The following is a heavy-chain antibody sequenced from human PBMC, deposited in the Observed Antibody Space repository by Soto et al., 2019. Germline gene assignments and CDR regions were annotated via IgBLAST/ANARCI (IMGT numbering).Heavy chain of an antibody. D-gene: IGHD3-22*01. V-gene: IGHV1-45*02. J-gene: IGHJ4*02. CDR3: ASGRYDASGYFDY. CDR2: ITPFNGNT. Sequence: SSLKGSCKGSGNSFTYVYVHCVRQAPGQALEWMGWITPFNGNTKYAQKFQDRVTFTGDTSLNTAYMELSSLRSDDTAMFYCASGRYDASGYFDYWGQGTLVTVSS. CDR1: GNSFTYVY.